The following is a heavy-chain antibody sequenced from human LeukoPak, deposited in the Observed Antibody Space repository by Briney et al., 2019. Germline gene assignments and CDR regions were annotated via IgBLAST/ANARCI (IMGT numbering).Heavy chain of an antibody. CDR3: ANGGMGQLTTFDY. J-gene: IGHJ4*02. Sequence: GASVKVSCKASGYTFTSYGINWVRQAPGQGLEWMGWINTNTGNSTYVQAFKGRFVFSLDTSVSTAYLQISSLKADDTAVYYCANGGMGQLTTFDYWGQGTLVTVSS. CDR2: INTNTGNS. D-gene: IGHD3-16*01. CDR1: GYTFTSYG. V-gene: IGHV7-4-1*02.